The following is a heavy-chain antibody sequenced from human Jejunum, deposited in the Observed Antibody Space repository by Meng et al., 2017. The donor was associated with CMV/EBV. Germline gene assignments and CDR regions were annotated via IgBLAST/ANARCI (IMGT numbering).Heavy chain of an antibody. D-gene: IGHD1-1*01. Sequence: GWVREAPRKGLEWVTAISSRGSYTASDTYYAESVKNRFTISEDNTKNTLFLRLSGMRAEDTAVYYCAKGNDRYPYGRSYFDQWDQGTLVTVSS. V-gene: IGHV3-23*01. J-gene: IGHJ4*02. CDR3: AKGNDRYPYGRSYFDQ. CDR2: ISSRGSYT.